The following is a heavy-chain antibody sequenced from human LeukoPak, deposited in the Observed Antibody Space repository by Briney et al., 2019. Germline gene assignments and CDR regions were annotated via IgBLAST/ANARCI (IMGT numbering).Heavy chain of an antibody. CDR1: GNTFAGYY. CDR2: INTHSGAT. J-gene: IGHJ4*02. V-gene: IGHV1-2*02. CDR3: ARGPIGGLRKGFDI. Sequence: ASVKVSCKASGNTFAGYYVHWVRQAPGQGLEWMGWINTHSGATNYAQHFQGRVTMTTDTSVTTAYMDLDGLKSDDAAVYFCARGPIGGLRKGFDIWGQGTLVTVSS. D-gene: IGHD1-26*01.